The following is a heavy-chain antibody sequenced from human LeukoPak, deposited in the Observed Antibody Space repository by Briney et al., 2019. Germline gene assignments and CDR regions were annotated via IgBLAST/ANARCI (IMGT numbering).Heavy chain of an antibody. CDR1: GFTFSSYG. Sequence: GGSLRLSCAASGFTFSSYGMHWVRQAPGKGLEWVAFIRYDGSNKYFADSVKGRFTISRDNAKNSLYLQMNSLRAEDTAVYYCARDQNVLTGMGAFDIWGQGTMVTVSS. CDR2: IRYDGSNK. CDR3: ARDQNVLTGMGAFDI. D-gene: IGHD3-9*01. J-gene: IGHJ3*02. V-gene: IGHV3-30*02.